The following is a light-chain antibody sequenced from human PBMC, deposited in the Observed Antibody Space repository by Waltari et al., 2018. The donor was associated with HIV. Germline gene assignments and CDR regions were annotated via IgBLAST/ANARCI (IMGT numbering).Light chain of an antibody. CDR2: EVS. CDR3: SSYTTSSTWV. CDR1: SSDIDGYKY. Sequence: QSALTQPASVSGSPGQSITISCTGTSSDIDGYKYVPWYQQQPGKAPKLMISEVSNRPSGVSNRFSGSKSGNTASLTISGLQAEDEADYYCSSYTTSSTWVFGGGTKLTVL. V-gene: IGLV2-14*01. J-gene: IGLJ3*02.